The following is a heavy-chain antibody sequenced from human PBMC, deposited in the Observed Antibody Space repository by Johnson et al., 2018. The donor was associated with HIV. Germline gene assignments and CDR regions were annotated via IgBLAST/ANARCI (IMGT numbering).Heavy chain of an antibody. J-gene: IGHJ3*02. Sequence: VQLVESGGGLVQPGGSLRLSCAASGFTVSSNYMSWVRQAPGKGLEWVSVIYSGGSTYYAASVKGRFPISRDNSKNTLYLQMNSLRAEDTAVYYCARDPHAETAMADAFDIWGQGTMVTVSS. CDR2: IYSGGST. CDR3: ARDPHAETAMADAFDI. V-gene: IGHV3-66*01. D-gene: IGHD5-18*01. CDR1: GFTVSSNY.